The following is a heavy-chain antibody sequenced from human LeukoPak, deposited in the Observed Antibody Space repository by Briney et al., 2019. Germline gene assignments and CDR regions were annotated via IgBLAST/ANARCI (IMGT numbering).Heavy chain of an antibody. CDR3: AKDFDILTGLTHY. CDR1: GFTFSSTS. D-gene: IGHD3-9*01. Sequence: GGSLRLSCAASGFTFSSTSMSWVRQAPGKGLEWVAVTVGGGDGTYYADSVKGRFTISRDNSNNTLYLQMNSLRAEDTAVYYCAKDFDILTGLTHYWGQGTLVTVSS. V-gene: IGHV3-23*01. J-gene: IGHJ4*02. CDR2: TVGGGDGT.